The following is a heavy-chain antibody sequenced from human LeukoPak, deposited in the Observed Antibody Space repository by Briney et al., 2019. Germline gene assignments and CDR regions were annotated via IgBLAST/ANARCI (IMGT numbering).Heavy chain of an antibody. J-gene: IGHJ4*02. D-gene: IGHD3-22*01. Sequence: GGSLRLSCAASGFTFSSYAMSWVRQAPGKGLEWVSGISGSGGSTYYADSVKGRFTIFRDNSKNTLYLQMNSLRAEDTAMYYCARGDDSGYYDYFDYWGQGALVTVSS. CDR1: GFTFSSYA. CDR3: ARGDDSGYYDYFDY. V-gene: IGHV3-23*01. CDR2: ISGSGGST.